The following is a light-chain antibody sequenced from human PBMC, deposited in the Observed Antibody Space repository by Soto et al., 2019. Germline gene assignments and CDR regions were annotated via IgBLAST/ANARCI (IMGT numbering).Light chain of an antibody. CDR1: QSVSSY. Sequence: EIVLTQSPATLSLSPGERATLSCRASQSVSSYLAWYQQKPGQAPRLLIYDASNRATCIPARFSGSGSGTDFPLTISSLEPEDFAVYYCQQRSNWPPKITFGQGTRLEIK. CDR3: QQRSNWPPKIT. V-gene: IGKV3-11*01. CDR2: DAS. J-gene: IGKJ5*01.